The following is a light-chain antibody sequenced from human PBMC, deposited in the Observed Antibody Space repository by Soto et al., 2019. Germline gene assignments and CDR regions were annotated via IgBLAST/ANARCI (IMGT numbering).Light chain of an antibody. Sequence: EIVMTQSPATLSVSPEERATLSCRASQSVSSNLDWYQQKPGQAPRLLIYGASTRATGIPARFSGSGSGTEFTFTISSLQSEDFAVYSCQQYNNWPPGATFGQGTKVEIK. CDR3: QQYNNWPPGAT. CDR2: GAS. J-gene: IGKJ1*01. CDR1: QSVSSN. V-gene: IGKV3-15*01.